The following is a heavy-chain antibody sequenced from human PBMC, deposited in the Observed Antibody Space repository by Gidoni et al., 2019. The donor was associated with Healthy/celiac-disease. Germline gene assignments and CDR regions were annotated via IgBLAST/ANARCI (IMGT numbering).Heavy chain of an antibody. J-gene: IGHJ4*02. D-gene: IGHD6-19*01. CDR3: ANIAVAGLDY. V-gene: IGHV3-9*03. Sequence: VDSVKGRLTISRDNAKNSLYLQVNSLRAEDMTVYYCANIAVAGLDYWGQGTLVTVSS.